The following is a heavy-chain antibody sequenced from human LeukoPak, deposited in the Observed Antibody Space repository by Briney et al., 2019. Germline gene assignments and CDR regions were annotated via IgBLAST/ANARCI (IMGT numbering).Heavy chain of an antibody. J-gene: IGHJ6*02. V-gene: IGHV4-59*05. CDR3: ARQSGIPPSPYYYYGMDV. D-gene: IGHD1-14*01. CDR1: GGSISSYY. Sequence: TSETLSLTCTVSGGSISSYYWSWIRQPPGKGLEWIASIYYSGSTYYNPSLKSRVTISVDTSKNQFSLKLSSVTAADTAVYYCARQSGIPPSPYYYYGMDVWGQGTTVTVSS. CDR2: IYYSGST.